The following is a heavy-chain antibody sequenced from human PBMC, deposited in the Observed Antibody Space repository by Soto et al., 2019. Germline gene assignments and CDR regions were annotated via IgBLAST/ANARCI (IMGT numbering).Heavy chain of an antibody. Sequence: GGSLRLSCAASGFTVSSNYMSWVRQAPGKGLEWVSVIYSGGSTYYADSVKGRFTISRDNSKNTLYLQMNSLRAEDTAVYYCARVWDGITIFGVVIRYFDYWGQGTLVTVSS. D-gene: IGHD3-3*01. V-gene: IGHV3-66*01. CDR3: ARVWDGITIFGVVIRYFDY. CDR2: IYSGGST. J-gene: IGHJ4*02. CDR1: GFTVSSNY.